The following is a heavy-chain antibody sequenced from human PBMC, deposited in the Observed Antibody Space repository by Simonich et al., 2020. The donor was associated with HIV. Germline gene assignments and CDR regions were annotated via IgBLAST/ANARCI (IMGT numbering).Heavy chain of an antibody. V-gene: IGHV4-34*01. CDR1: GGSFSGYY. CDR3: ARRHPTTVTTPYFDY. J-gene: IGHJ4*02. Sequence: QVQLQQWGAGLLKPSETLSLTCAVYGGSFSGYYGSWIRQPPGKGLEWIGEINHSGSTNSNPSLKSRVTISVDTSKNQFSLKLSSVTAADTAVYYCARRHPTTVTTPYFDYWGQGTLVTVSS. D-gene: IGHD4-17*01. CDR2: INHSGST.